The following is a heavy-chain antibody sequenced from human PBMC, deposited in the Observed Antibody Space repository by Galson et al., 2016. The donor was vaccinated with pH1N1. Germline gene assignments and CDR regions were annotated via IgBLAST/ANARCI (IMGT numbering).Heavy chain of an antibody. Sequence: SLRLSCAVSGFTFRRSGMHWVRQAPGKGLEWVAIISYDGNNAYHGDSVKGRFTISRDNSKNTLYLDMNSLRPEDTAVYYCAKDGGTGSGKHSAFGMTVWGLGTTVTVSS. J-gene: IGHJ6*02. CDR3: AKDGGTGSGKHSAFGMTV. CDR1: GFTFRRSG. D-gene: IGHD3-10*01. CDR2: ISYDGNNA. V-gene: IGHV3-30*19.